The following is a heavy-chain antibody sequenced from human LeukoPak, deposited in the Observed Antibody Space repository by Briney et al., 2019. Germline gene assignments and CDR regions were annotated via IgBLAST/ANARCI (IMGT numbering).Heavy chain of an antibody. V-gene: IGHV3-7*01. J-gene: IGHJ6*03. CDR2: MKQDGSEK. D-gene: IGHD3-3*01. CDR3: ARGEGYYDFWSGYLGRVPYYYYYMDV. Sequence: GGSLRLSCAASGFTFSSYWMSWVRQAPGKGLEWVANMKQDGSEKYYVDSVKGRFTISRDNAKNSLYLQMNSLRAEDTAVYYCARGEGYYDFWSGYLGRVPYYYYYMDVWGKGTTVTVSS. CDR1: GFTFSSYW.